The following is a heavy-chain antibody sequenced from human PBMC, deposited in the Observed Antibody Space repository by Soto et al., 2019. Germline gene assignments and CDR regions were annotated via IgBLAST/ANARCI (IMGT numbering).Heavy chain of an antibody. D-gene: IGHD1-1*01. V-gene: IGHV4-4*02. CDR1: SGSISSSNW. J-gene: IGHJ4*02. Sequence: PSETLSLTCAVSSGSISSSNWWSWVRQPPGKGLEWSGEIYHSGSTNYNPSLKSRVTMSVDKSKNQFSLKLSSVTAADTAVYYCARARAVGSGTPPDYWGQGTLVTVSS. CDR3: ARARAVGSGTPPDY. CDR2: IYHSGST.